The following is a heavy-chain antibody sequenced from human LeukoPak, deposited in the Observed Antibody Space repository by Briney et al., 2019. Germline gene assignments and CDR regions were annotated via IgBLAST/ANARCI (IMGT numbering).Heavy chain of an antibody. V-gene: IGHV3-23*01. CDR1: GFTFNNYW. D-gene: IGHD3-16*01. Sequence: PGGSLRLSCAASGFTFNNYWMTWFRQAPGKGLEWVSAISGSGGSTYYADSVKGRFTISRDNSKNTLYLQMNSLRAEDTAVYYCAKELGGGMDYWGQGTLVTVSS. CDR2: ISGSGGST. CDR3: AKELGGGMDY. J-gene: IGHJ4*02.